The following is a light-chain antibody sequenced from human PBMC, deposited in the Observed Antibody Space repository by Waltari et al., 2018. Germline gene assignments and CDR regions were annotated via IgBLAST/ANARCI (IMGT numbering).Light chain of an antibody. CDR2: VNSDGSH. Sequence: QLVVTQSPSASASLGAPVKLTCTLSSGHSSNVIAWHQQQPEKGPRYLMKVNSDGSHSRGDEIPDRFSGSSSGAERYLTISSLQAEDEADYYCQTGGHGTWVFGGGTKLTVL. V-gene: IGLV4-69*01. CDR1: SGHSSNV. CDR3: QTGGHGTWV. J-gene: IGLJ3*02.